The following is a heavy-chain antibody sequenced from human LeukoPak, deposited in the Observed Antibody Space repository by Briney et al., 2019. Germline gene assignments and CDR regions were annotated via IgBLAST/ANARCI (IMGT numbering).Heavy chain of an antibody. CDR2: INPIIGTA. CDR3: ARAPRIHLSDGWDY. J-gene: IGHJ4*02. V-gene: IGHV1-69*13. Sequence: SVKVSCKASGGTFSSYAISWVRQAPGQGLEWMGGINPIIGTANYAQKFQGRVTITADESTSTAYMELSSLRSEDTAVYYCARAPRIHLSDGWDYWGQGALVTVS. D-gene: IGHD5-18*01. CDR1: GGTFSSYA.